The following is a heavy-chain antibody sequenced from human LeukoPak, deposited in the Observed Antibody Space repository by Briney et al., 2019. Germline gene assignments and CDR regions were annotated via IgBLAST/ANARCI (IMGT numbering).Heavy chain of an antibody. CDR2: IDRDGFPT. V-gene: IGHV3-74*01. CDR1: GFIFRDYW. Sequence: GGSLRLSCAASGFIFRDYWMLWVRQAPGKGLSWVSRIDRDGFPTIYADSVKGRFTVSRNNARNTLYLQMNNPRDDDSAVYYCAASRWSGALDFWGKGSLVTVSS. CDR3: AASRWSGALDF. J-gene: IGHJ4*02. D-gene: IGHD3-3*01.